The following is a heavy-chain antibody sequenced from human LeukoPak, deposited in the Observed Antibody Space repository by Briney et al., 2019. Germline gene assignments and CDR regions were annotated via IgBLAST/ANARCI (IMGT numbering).Heavy chain of an antibody. CDR2: INNSGST. V-gene: IGHV4-34*01. CDR1: GGSFSGYY. Sequence: SETLSLTCAVYGGSFSGYYWSWIRQPPGKGLEWIGEINNSGSTNYNPSLKSRVTISVDTSKNQFSLKLSSVTAADTAVYYCARGPPYCSGGSCYGLEDYWGQGTLVTVSS. CDR3: ARGPPYCSGGSCYGLEDY. D-gene: IGHD2-15*01. J-gene: IGHJ4*02.